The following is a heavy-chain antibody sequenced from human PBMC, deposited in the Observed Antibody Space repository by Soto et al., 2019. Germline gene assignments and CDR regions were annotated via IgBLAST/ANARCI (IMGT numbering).Heavy chain of an antibody. Sequence: QEQLVQSGAEVQKPGSSVKVSCKASGGLFSSYPISWVRQVPGQGLEWVGGIIPVFHTAYYTQRLQGRVTITADESTNTAYMELSSLRSEDTAMYYCARGGSGYTWFNEFWGHGTLVTVAS. CDR2: IIPVFHTA. CDR3: ARGGSGYTWFNEF. CDR1: GGLFSSYP. D-gene: IGHD3-22*01. V-gene: IGHV1-69*01. J-gene: IGHJ4*01.